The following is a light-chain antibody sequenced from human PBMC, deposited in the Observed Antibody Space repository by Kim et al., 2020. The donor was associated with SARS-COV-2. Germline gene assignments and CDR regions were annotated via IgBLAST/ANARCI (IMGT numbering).Light chain of an antibody. CDR3: HQYGSSPFT. Sequence: LSPGERADLSCRASQSVSSNYLAWYQQKQGQAPRLLIYTAASRSTDIPDRFSGSGSGTDFTLTISRLEPEDFAVYFCHQYGSSPFTFGQGTKLEI. CDR2: TAA. V-gene: IGKV3-20*01. CDR1: QSVSSNY. J-gene: IGKJ2*01.